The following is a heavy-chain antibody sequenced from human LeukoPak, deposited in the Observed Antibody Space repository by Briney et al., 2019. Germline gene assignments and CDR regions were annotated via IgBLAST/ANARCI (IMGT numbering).Heavy chain of an antibody. Sequence: GGSLRLSRVVSGFNFSNYWMNWVRQAPGKGREWVANIKHDGSEKYYVDSVKGRFSISRDNAKKSLYLQMNSLRAEDTAVYYCARALSHCLDYWGQGTLVTVSS. D-gene: IGHD3-16*01. CDR1: GFNFSNYW. CDR2: IKHDGSEK. CDR3: ARALSHCLDY. V-gene: IGHV3-7*01. J-gene: IGHJ4*02.